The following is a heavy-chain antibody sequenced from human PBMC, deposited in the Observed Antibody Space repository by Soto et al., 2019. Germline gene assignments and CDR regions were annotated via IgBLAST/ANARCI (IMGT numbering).Heavy chain of an antibody. J-gene: IGHJ4*02. CDR2: IYSGGST. CDR3: ARGGPHDYADLVNFDY. CDR1: GFTVFSNY. V-gene: IGHV3-53*01. D-gene: IGHD4-17*01. Sequence: PGGPLRLSCAASGFTVFSNYMSWVRQAPGKGLEWVSVIYSGGSTYYADSVKGRFTISRDNSKNTLFLQMNSLRAEDTAVYYCARGGPHDYADLVNFDYWAQGTLVTVSS.